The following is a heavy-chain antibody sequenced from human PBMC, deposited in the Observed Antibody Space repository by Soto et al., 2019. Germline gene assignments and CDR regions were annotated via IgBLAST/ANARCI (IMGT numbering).Heavy chain of an antibody. D-gene: IGHD3-22*01. CDR3: ARVGVLNYYDSSGYEAFDI. Sequence: GAAVKVSCKASGYTFTSYGISWVRQAPGQGLEWMGWISAYNGNTNYAQKLQGRVTMTTDTSTSTAYMELRSLRSDDTAVYYCARVGVLNYYDSSGYEAFDIWGQGTMVTVSS. J-gene: IGHJ3*02. V-gene: IGHV1-18*01. CDR2: ISAYNGNT. CDR1: GYTFTSYG.